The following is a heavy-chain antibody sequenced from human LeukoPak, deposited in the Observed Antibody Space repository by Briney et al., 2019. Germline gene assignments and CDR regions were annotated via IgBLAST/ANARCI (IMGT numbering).Heavy chain of an antibody. CDR2: IYSGGRT. D-gene: IGHD1-26*01. Sequence: GGSLRLSCAAPGFTVSSNYMSWVRQAPGKGLEWVSVIYSGGRTEYADSVKGRFTISRDNSKNTLYLQMNSLRAEDTAVYYCARESGSYYGVTLDYWGQGTLVTVSS. J-gene: IGHJ4*02. CDR3: ARESGSYYGVTLDY. V-gene: IGHV3-66*01. CDR1: GFTVSSNY.